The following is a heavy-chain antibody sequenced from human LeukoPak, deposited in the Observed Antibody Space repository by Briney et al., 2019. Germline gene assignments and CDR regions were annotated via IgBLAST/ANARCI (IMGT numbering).Heavy chain of an antibody. CDR1: GYSFTSYW. D-gene: IGHD6-19*01. CDR2: IYPGDSDT. CDR3: ARVCGPYSSGWCGFDY. J-gene: IGHJ4*02. V-gene: IGHV5-51*01. Sequence: GESLKISCKGSGYSFTSYWIGWVRQMPGKGLEWMGIIYPGDSDTRYSPSFQGQVTISADESISTAYLQWSSLKASDTAMYYCARVCGPYSSGWCGFDYWGQGTLVTVSS.